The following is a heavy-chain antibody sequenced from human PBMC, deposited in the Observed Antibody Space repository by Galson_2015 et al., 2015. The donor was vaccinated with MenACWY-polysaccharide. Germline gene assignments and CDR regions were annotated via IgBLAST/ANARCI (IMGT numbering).Heavy chain of an antibody. CDR3: ARLGSTGVGAFDY. CDR2: IYWDDEK. J-gene: IGHJ4*02. D-gene: IGHD1-26*01. Sequence: PALVKPTQTLTLTCTFSGFSLSTSGVGVGWIRQPPGKALEWLALIYWDDEKRHRPSLKNRLTITKDTSKSQVVLTMTNLDPVDTATYFCARLGSTGVGAFDYWGQGSLVTVSS. CDR1: GFSLSTSGVG. V-gene: IGHV2-5*02.